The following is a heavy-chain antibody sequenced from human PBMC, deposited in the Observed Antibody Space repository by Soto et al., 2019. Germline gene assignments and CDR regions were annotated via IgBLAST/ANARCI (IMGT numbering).Heavy chain of an antibody. CDR1: GGSISSSSYY. Sequence: QLQLQESGPGLVKPSETLSLTCTVSGGSISSSSYYWGWIRQPPGKGLGWIGSIYYSGSTYYNPSLKSRVTISVDTSKNQFSLQLSSVTAADTAVYYCARQEKGAVAVRPVDYWGQGTLVTVSS. V-gene: IGHV4-39*01. CDR2: IYYSGST. J-gene: IGHJ4*02. CDR3: ARQEKGAVAVRPVDY. D-gene: IGHD6-19*01.